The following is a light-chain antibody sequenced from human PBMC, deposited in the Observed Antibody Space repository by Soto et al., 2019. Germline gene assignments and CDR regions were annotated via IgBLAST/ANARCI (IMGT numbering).Light chain of an antibody. J-gene: IGKJ1*01. CDR2: DTS. CDR1: QSVSSSY. V-gene: IGKV3D-20*01. CDR3: QQYGYSRT. Sequence: IVLTQSPATLSSSPGERATRSCGASQSVSSSYVAWYQHKPGLAPRLLIHDTSSRAIGIPDRFSGSKSGTNFTLTIRRMEPEDVGMYYCQQYGYSRTFGQGTKVDIK.